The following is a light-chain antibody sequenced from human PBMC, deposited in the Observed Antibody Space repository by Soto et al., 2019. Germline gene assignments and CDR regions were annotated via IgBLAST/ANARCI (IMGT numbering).Light chain of an antibody. J-gene: IGKJ2*01. V-gene: IGKV3-20*01. CDR1: QSVTSDN. CDR2: GAS. Sequence: EIVLTQSPGTLSLSPGERATLSCRASQSVTSDNLAWYQQKPGQPPRLLIYGASSRATGVPDRFSGNGSGTDFTLTISRLEPEDFAVYYCQQDGSSPPYTFGQGTKLEIK. CDR3: QQDGSSPPYT.